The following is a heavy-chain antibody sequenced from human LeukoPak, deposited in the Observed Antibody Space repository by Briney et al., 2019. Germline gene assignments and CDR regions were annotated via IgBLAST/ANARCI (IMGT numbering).Heavy chain of an antibody. V-gene: IGHV3-30*18. J-gene: IGHJ6*02. D-gene: IGHD3-10*01. CDR3: AKADDGSGSNYGMDV. CDR2: ISYDGSNK. Sequence: GGSLRLSCAASGFTFSSYGMHWVRQAPGKGLEWMAFISYDGSNKYYADSVKGRFTISRDNSKNTLYLQMNSLRAEDTAVYYCAKADDGSGSNYGMDVWGQGTTVTVSS. CDR1: GFTFSSYG.